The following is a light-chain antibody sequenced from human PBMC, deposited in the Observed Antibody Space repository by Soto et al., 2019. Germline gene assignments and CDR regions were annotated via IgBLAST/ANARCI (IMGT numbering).Light chain of an antibody. CDR1: SSNIGNNY. CDR2: DNN. J-gene: IGLJ1*01. CDR3: GTYDSSLSWV. V-gene: IGLV1-51*01. Sequence: QSVLTQPPSVSAAPGQKVTISCSGSSSNIGNNYVSWYQQLPGTAPKLLIYDNNKRPSGIPDRFSGSKSGASATLGITGLQTGDEADYYCGTYDSSLSWVFGPGTQLTVL.